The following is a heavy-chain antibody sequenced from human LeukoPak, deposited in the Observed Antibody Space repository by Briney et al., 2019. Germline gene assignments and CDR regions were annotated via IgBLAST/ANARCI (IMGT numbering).Heavy chain of an antibody. Sequence: GGSLRLSCAASGFTFSNYIMNWVRQAPGQGLEWVSSISSSSSYIYYADSVMGRFTISRDNAKNSLYLQMNSLRADDTAVYYRVKGLDYSSSQMDSWGQGTLVTVSS. J-gene: IGHJ4*02. CDR1: GFTFSNYI. CDR2: ISSSSSYI. CDR3: VKGLDYSSSQMDS. V-gene: IGHV3-21*01. D-gene: IGHD6-6*01.